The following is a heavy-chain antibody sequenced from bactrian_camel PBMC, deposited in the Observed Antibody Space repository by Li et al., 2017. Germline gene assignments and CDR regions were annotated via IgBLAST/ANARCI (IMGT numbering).Heavy chain of an antibody. CDR2: VLPGGGTT. Sequence: VQLVESGGGSVQAGGSLRLTCAVSVDSNSQYCMGWFRQAPGKEREAVACVLPGGGTTYYADSVKGRFTISQGNGKNTATLQMNSLKPEDTDMYACAAGSYCSSAGEVMVLKRLGQGTQVTVS. CDR1: VDSNSQYC. V-gene: IGHV3S63*01. D-gene: IGHD2*01. J-gene: IGHJ4*01.